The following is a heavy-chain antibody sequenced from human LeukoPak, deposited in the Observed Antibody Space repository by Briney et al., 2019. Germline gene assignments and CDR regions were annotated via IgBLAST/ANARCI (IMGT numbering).Heavy chain of an antibody. D-gene: IGHD6-6*01. CDR1: GFTFTNYL. J-gene: IGHJ6*02. V-gene: IGHV3-23*05. Sequence: GGSLRLSCAASGFTFTNYLMRWVRQAPGKGLEWVSSVDNAATGTYYADSVRGRFTISRDNSKNTVYLQMNTLRAEDTAVYYCAKHITSPSYGIDVCGQGTPVTVAS. CDR2: VDNAATGT. CDR3: AKHITSPSYGIDV.